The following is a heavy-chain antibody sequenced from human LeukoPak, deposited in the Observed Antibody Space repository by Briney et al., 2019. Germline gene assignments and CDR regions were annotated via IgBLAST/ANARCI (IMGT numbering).Heavy chain of an antibody. J-gene: IGHJ4*02. CDR2: ISWNAGST. Sequence: PGGSLRLSCAASGFTFDDHGMYWVRQGPGKGLEWVAGISWNAGSTGYGECVKGRFTISRDNTNNSLYLQMNSLRPADTAFYYCTKELYTTNHFDSWGQGTLVTVSS. V-gene: IGHV3-9*01. CDR3: TKELYTTNHFDS. D-gene: IGHD2-2*02. CDR1: GFTFDDHG.